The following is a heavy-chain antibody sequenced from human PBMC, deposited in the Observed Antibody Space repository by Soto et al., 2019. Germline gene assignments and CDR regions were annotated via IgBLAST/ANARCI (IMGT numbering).Heavy chain of an antibody. D-gene: IGHD6-6*01. CDR2: IYYSGST. V-gene: IGHV4-31*03. J-gene: IGHJ4*02. CDR1: GGSISSGGYY. Sequence: PSETLSLTCTVSGGSISSGGYYWICIRQHPGKGLEWIGYIYYSGSTYYNPSLKSRVTISVDTSKNQFSLKLSSVTAADTAVYYCARVVAAHSYFDYWGQGTLVTVS. CDR3: ARVVAAHSYFDY.